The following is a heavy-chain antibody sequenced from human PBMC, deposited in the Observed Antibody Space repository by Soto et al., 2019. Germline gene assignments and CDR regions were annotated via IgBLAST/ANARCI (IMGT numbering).Heavy chain of an antibody. CDR1: GFTFSSYS. Sequence: PGGSLRLSCAASGFTFSSYSMNWVRQAPGKGLEWVSSISSSSSYIYYADSVKGRFTISRDNAKNSLYLQMNSLRAEDTAVYYCARESGIAAAGTFGPIDYWGQGTLVAVSS. D-gene: IGHD6-13*01. CDR3: ARESGIAAAGTFGPIDY. V-gene: IGHV3-21*01. J-gene: IGHJ4*02. CDR2: ISSSSSYI.